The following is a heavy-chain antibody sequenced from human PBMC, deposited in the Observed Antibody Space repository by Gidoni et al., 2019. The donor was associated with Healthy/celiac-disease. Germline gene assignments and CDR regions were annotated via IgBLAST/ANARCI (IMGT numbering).Heavy chain of an antibody. D-gene: IGHD3-9*01. Sequence: QLQLQESGPGLVKPSETLSLTCTVPGGSISSSSYYWGWIRQPPGKGLDWIGSIYSSWSTYYNPSLKSRVTISVDTSKNQFSLKLSSVTAADTAVYYCARLGTGYDILTGYYSAFDYWGQGTLVTVSS. J-gene: IGHJ4*02. V-gene: IGHV4-39*01. CDR2: IYSSWST. CDR3: ARLGTGYDILTGYYSAFDY. CDR1: GGSISSSSYY.